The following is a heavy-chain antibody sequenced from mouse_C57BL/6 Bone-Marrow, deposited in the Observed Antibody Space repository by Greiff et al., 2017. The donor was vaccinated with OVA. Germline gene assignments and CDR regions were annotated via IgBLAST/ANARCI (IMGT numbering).Heavy chain of an antibody. V-gene: IGHV2-4*01. J-gene: IGHJ1*03. CDR1: GFSLTSYG. Sequence: VQLQQSGPGLVQPSQSLSITCTVSGFSLTSYGVHWVRQPPGQGLEWLGVIWSGGSTDYNAAFISRLSISKDNSKSHVFFKMNSLQADDTAIYYCAKTGFITTVVATLDWYFDVWGTGTTVTGSS. CDR3: AKTGFITTVVATLDWYFDV. CDR2: IWSGGST. D-gene: IGHD1-1*01.